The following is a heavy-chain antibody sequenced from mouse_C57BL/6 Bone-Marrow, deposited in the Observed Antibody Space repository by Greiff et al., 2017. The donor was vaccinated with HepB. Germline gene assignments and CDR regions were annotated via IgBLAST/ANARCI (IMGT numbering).Heavy chain of an antibody. D-gene: IGHD1-1*01. Sequence: EVQLQQPGPELVKPGASVKISCKASGYTFTDYYMNWVKQSHGKSLEWIGDINPNNGGTSYNQKFKGKATLTVDKSSSTAYMELRSLTSEDTAVYYCARDYGSSLYWYFDVWGTGTTVTVSS. CDR1: GYTFTDYY. CDR3: ARDYGSSLYWYFDV. CDR2: INPNNGGT. J-gene: IGHJ1*03. V-gene: IGHV1-26*01.